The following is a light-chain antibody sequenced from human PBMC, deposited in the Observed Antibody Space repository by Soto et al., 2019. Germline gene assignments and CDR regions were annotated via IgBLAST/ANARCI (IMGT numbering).Light chain of an antibody. CDR2: VAS. Sequence: EIALTQSPGTLSLSPGERATLSCRASQSVGGSYLAWFQQKPGQAPRLLIYVASTRATGVPDRFSGSGSATDFSLTINRLEPEDFAVYYCQHYGSSPWTFGQGTKVEIK. CDR1: QSVGGSY. V-gene: IGKV3-20*01. J-gene: IGKJ1*01. CDR3: QHYGSSPWT.